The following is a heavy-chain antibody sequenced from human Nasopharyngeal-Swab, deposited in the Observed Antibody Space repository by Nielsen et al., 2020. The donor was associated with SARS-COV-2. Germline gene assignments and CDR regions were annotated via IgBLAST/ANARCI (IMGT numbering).Heavy chain of an antibody. V-gene: IGHV4-61*02. CDR3: ARSLGIVVVPAARYYYYGMDV. CDR2: IYTSGST. D-gene: IGHD2-2*03. CDR1: GGSISSGSYY. Sequence: SETRSLTCTVSGGSISSGSYYWSWIRQPAGKGLEWIGRIYTSGSTNYNPSLKSRVTISVDTSKNQFSLKLSSVTAADTAVYYCARSLGIVVVPAARYYYYGMDVWGQGTTVTVSS. J-gene: IGHJ6*02.